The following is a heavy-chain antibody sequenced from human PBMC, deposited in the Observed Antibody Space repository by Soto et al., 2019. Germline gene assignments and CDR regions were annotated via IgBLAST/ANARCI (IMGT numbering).Heavy chain of an antibody. V-gene: IGHV1-18*01. CDR3: ARDPYYDILTGYSPFDY. Sequence: ASVKVSCKASGYTFTSYGISWVRQAPGQGLEWMGWISAYNGNTNYAQKPQGRVTMTTDTSTSTAYMELRSLRSDDTAVYYCARDPYYDILTGYSPFDYWGQGTLVTVSS. CDR1: GYTFTSYG. J-gene: IGHJ4*02. D-gene: IGHD3-9*01. CDR2: ISAYNGNT.